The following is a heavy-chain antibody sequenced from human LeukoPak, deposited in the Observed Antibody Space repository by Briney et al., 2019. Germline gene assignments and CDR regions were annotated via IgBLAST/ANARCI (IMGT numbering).Heavy chain of an antibody. CDR2: IYASGST. J-gene: IGHJ2*01. CDR3: ARGPRYFDL. V-gene: IGHV4-4*07. Sequence: SETLSLTCTVSGGSINNYYWSWIRQPAGEGLEWIGRIYASGSTNYNPSLKSRVTISVDTSKNQFSLKLSSVTAADTAVYYCARGPRYFDLWGRGTLVTVSS. CDR1: GGSINNYY.